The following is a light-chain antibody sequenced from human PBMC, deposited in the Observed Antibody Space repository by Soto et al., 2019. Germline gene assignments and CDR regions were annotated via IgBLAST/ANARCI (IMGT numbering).Light chain of an antibody. CDR1: QSVFYSSNSKNY. CDR3: QQYYGSPLT. V-gene: IGKV4-1*01. J-gene: IGKJ4*01. CDR2: WAS. Sequence: DIVMTQSPDSLAVSLGERATINCKSSQSVFYSSNSKNYLAWYQQKPGQPPKLLIYWASTRESGVPDRFSGSGYGTDFTLSISSLQAEDVAVYYCQQYYGSPLTFGGGTKVEIK.